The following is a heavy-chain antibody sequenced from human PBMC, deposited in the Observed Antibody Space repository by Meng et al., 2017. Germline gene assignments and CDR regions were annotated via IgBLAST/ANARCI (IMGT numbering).Heavy chain of an antibody. CDR3: ARDSCTGGICYRGSFDY. CDR2: LNAGNGDT. Sequence: QVQLVQSGAEVKEPGASVKVSCKAFGYTFTSYAMHWVRQAPGQSLEWMGWLNAGNGDTKYSQKFQGRVTITRDSSASTAYMELSSLRSEDTAVYYCARDSCTGGICYRGSFDYWAQGTLVTVSS. D-gene: IGHD2-15*01. CDR1: GYTFTSYA. V-gene: IGHV1-3*01. J-gene: IGHJ4*02.